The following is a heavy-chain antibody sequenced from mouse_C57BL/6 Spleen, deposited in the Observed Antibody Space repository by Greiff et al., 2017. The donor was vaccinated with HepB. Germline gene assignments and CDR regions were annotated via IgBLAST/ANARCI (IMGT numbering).Heavy chain of an antibody. CDR1: GYTFTSYW. CDR2: IYPGSGST. Sequence: QVQLQQPGAELVKPGASVKMSCKASGYTFTSYWITWVKQRPGQGLEWIGDIYPGSGSTNYNEKFKSKATLTVDTSSSTAYMQLSSLTSEDSAVYYCARDRLGDYGRDYWGQGTTLTVSS. D-gene: IGHD1-1*01. V-gene: IGHV1-55*01. J-gene: IGHJ2*01. CDR3: ARDRLGDYGRDY.